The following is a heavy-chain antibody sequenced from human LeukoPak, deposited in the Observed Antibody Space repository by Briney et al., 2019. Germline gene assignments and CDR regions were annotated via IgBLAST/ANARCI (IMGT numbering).Heavy chain of an antibody. D-gene: IGHD2-15*01. Sequence: SQTLSLTCAVSGGSISSGDYSWNWIRQPPGKGLEWIGSIYHSGTTYYNPSLKSRVTISVDTSKNQFSLKLSSVTAADTAVYYCASPQICSGGSCYGYDFDYWGQGTLVTVSS. V-gene: IGHV4-30-2*03. CDR1: GGSISSGDYS. CDR3: ASPQICSGGSCYGYDFDY. J-gene: IGHJ4*02. CDR2: IYHSGTT.